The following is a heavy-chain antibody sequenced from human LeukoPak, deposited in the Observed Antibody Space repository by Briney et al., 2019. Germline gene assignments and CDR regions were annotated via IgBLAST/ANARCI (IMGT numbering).Heavy chain of an antibody. J-gene: IGHJ4*02. CDR3: AKEGRVAADTGDYLDY. V-gene: IGHV3-23*01. CDR2: ISGSGDTT. CDR1: GFTFSSYA. Sequence: GGSLRLSCAASGFTFSSYAMSWVRQAPGKGLEGVSGISGSGDTTKYADSVKGRFTISRDNSKNTLYLQMNSLRADDTAVYYCAKEGRVAADTGDYLDYWGQGTLVTASS. D-gene: IGHD6-13*01.